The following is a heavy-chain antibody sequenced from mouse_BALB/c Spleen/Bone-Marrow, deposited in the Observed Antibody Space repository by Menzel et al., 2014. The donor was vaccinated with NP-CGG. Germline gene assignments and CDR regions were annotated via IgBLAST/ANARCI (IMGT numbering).Heavy chain of an antibody. CDR3: ARELGVFAY. J-gene: IGHJ3*01. Sequence: LVESGAELVRPGTSVKASCKASGYAFTNYLIEWVKQRPGQGLEWIGVINPGSGGTNYNEKFKGKATLTADKSSSTAYMQLSSLTSDDSAVYFCARELGVFAYWGQGTLVTVSA. CDR2: INPGSGGT. V-gene: IGHV1-54*01. CDR1: GYAFTNYL. D-gene: IGHD4-1*01.